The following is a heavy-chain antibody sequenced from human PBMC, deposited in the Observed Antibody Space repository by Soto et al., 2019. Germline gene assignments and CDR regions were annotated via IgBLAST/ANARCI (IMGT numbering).Heavy chain of an antibody. J-gene: IGHJ3*02. CDR3: ARLSNTAMGRAFDI. D-gene: IGHD5-18*01. CDR2: INPNSGGT. Sequence: GASVKVSCKASGYTFTGYYMHWVRQAPGQGLEWMGWINPNSGGTNYAQKFQGWVTMTRDTSISTAYMELSRLRSDDTAVYYCARLSNTAMGRAFDIWGQGRMVTVS. CDR1: GYTFTGYY. V-gene: IGHV1-2*04.